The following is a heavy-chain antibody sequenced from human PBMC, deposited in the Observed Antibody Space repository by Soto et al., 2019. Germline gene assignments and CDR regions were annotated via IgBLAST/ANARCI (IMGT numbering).Heavy chain of an antibody. J-gene: IGHJ5*02. CDR1: GGSISSSSYY. CDR2: IYYSGST. Sequence: PSETLSLTCTVSGGSISSSSYYWGWIRQPPGKGLEWIGSIYYSGSTYYNPSLKSRVTISVDTSKNQFSLKLSSVTAADTAVYYCARQSPYDILTGYYDNWFDPWGQGTLVTVSS. V-gene: IGHV4-39*01. D-gene: IGHD3-9*01. CDR3: ARQSPYDILTGYYDNWFDP.